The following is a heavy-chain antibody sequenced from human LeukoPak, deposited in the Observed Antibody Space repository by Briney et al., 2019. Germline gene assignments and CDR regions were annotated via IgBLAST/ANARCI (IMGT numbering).Heavy chain of an antibody. D-gene: IGHD2-2*01. J-gene: IGHJ5*02. CDR2: INHSGST. CDR3: ARGPVYQLLLARRNGWFDP. V-gene: IGHV4-34*01. CDR1: GGSFSGYY. Sequence: SETLSLTCAVYGGSFSGYYWSWIRQPPGKGLEWIGEINHSGSTNYNPSLKSRVTISVDTSKNQFSLKLSSVTAADTAVYYCARGPVYQLLLARRNGWFDPWGQGTLVTVSS.